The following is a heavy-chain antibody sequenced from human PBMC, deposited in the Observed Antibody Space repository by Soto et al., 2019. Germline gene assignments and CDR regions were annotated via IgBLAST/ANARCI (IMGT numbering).Heavy chain of an antibody. CDR1: GYSFTSYW. CDR2: IYPGDSDT. J-gene: IGHJ4*02. CDR3: ARHGNLSPMTNYFDS. V-gene: IGHV5-51*01. Sequence: GESLKISCKGSGYSFTSYWIAWVRQMPGKGLECMGIIYPGDSDTRYSPSFQGQVTISVDKSINTAYLQWSSLRASDTAIYYCARHGNLSPMTNYFDSWGQGALVTVPQ. D-gene: IGHD1-1*01.